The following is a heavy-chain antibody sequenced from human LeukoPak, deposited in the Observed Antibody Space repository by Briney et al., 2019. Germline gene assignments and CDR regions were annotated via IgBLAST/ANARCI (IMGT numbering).Heavy chain of an antibody. CDR2: ISVYNGNT. D-gene: IGHD6-6*01. V-gene: IGHV1-18*01. CDR1: GYTFTSYG. CDR3: ARDHRSIASYWFDP. J-gene: IGHJ5*02. Sequence: ASVKVFCKASGYTFTSYGISWVRQAPGQGLEWMGWISVYNGNTNYAQKLQGRVTMTTDTSTNTAYMELRSLRSDDTAVYYCARDHRSIASYWFDPWGQGTLVTVSS.